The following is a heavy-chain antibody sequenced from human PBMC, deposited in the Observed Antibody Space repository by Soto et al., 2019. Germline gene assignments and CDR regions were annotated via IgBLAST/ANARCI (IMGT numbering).Heavy chain of an antibody. Sequence: HPGGSLRLSCTASGFSFSSYSLHWVRQTPGKGPEWVAVISYDGSNKYYADSVKGRFTVSRDSPKNTLFLQMNSLKPEDTAVYYCARAPPRGIAAPGTWGSGMDVWGQGTTVTVSS. D-gene: IGHD6-13*01. CDR1: GFSFSSYS. V-gene: IGHV3-30-3*01. J-gene: IGHJ6*02. CDR3: ARAPPRGIAAPGTWGSGMDV. CDR2: ISYDGSNK.